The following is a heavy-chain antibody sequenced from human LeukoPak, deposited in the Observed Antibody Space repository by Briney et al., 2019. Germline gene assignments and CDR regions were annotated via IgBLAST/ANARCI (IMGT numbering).Heavy chain of an antibody. V-gene: IGHV3-15*01. CDR3: TTDPPGDY. J-gene: IGHJ4*02. CDR2: IKSKTDGGTT. D-gene: IGHD2-2*01. Sequence: WIRQPPGKGLEWVGRIKSKTDGGTTDYAAPVKGRFTISRDDSKNTLYLQMNSLKTEDTAVYYCTTDPPGDYWGQGTLVTVSS.